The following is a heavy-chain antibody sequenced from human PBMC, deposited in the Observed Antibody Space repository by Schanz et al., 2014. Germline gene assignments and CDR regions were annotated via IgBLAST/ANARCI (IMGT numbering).Heavy chain of an antibody. V-gene: IGHV3-7*01. CDR1: GFNFRNYW. D-gene: IGHD2-8*01. J-gene: IGHJ6*03. Sequence: EGQLVESGGGLVQPGGSLRLSCAVSGFNFRNYWMSWVRQAPGKGLEWVASIKQEGDEKNYVDSVKGRFTISRDNAKNSLFLQMNSLRADDTAVYYCVRDRGFCSNDICWLRYYMDVWGNGTTVTVSS. CDR2: IKQEGDEK. CDR3: VRDRGFCSNDICWLRYYMDV.